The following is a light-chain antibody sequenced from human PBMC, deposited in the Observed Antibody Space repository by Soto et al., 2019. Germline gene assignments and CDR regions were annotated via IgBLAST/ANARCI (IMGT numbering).Light chain of an antibody. Sequence: DIVMTQSPLSLPVTPGEPASISCRSSQSLLHSNGYNYLDWYLQKPGQSPQLLIYLGSNRASGVPDRFSGSGSGTHFTLKISRVEAEDVGVYYCMQALQPPQTFGQGTKLEIK. J-gene: IGKJ2*01. CDR3: MQALQPPQT. CDR2: LGS. V-gene: IGKV2-28*01. CDR1: QSLLHSNGYNY.